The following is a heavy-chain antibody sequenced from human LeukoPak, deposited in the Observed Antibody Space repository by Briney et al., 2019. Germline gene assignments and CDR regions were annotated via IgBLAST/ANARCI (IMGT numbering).Heavy chain of an antibody. J-gene: IGHJ4*02. CDR1: GFTFSSYG. D-gene: IGHD2/OR15-2a*01. CDR3: ARDWFHAIDY. Sequence: GGSLRLSCAASGFTFSSYGMSWVRQAPGKGLVWVSRIRSDGSDERYAEAVKGRFTISRDNAKNTLYLQMNSLRDEDTAVCYCARDWFHAIDYWGQGTLVTVSS. V-gene: IGHV3-74*01. CDR2: IRSDGSDE.